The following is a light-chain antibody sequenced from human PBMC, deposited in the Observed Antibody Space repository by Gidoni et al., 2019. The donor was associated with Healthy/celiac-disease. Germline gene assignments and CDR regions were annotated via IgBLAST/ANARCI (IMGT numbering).Light chain of an antibody. CDR3: QHYGSLWT. CDR2: KAS. CDR1: QSLSDW. J-gene: IGKJ1*01. V-gene: IGKV1-5*03. Sequence: DIQMTQSPSTLSASVGDRVTITCRASQSLSDWLAWYQQKPGEAPNLLIYKASRLESGVPSRFSGSGSGTEFTLTISSLQPNDLATYYCQHYGSLWTFGQGTKVEIK.